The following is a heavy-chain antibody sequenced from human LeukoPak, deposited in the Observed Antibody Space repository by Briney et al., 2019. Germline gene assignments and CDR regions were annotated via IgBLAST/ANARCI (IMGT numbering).Heavy chain of an antibody. Sequence: GGSLRLSCAASGFTFSSYGMHWVRQAPGKGLEWVTAIWYDGSIQYYADSVKGRFTISRDNSKNTLYLQMDSLRAEDTAVYYCARAGYCSGGSCYGSDYWGQGTLVSVSS. J-gene: IGHJ4*02. D-gene: IGHD2-15*01. V-gene: IGHV3-33*01. CDR1: GFTFSSYG. CDR2: IWYDGSIQ. CDR3: ARAGYCSGGSCYGSDY.